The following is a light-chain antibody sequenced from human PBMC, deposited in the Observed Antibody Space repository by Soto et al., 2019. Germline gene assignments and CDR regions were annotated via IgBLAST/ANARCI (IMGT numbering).Light chain of an antibody. Sequence: DIQLTQSPSFVSASVGDRVTITCRASQDIGNFLVWYQQKPGKAPKLLIYSASTLQSGVPSRFSGSGSAAEFSLTISSLQPEDFAAYFCQQLNNYPLTFGGGTKVDIK. V-gene: IGKV1-9*01. J-gene: IGKJ4*01. CDR1: QDIGNF. CDR3: QQLNNYPLT. CDR2: SAS.